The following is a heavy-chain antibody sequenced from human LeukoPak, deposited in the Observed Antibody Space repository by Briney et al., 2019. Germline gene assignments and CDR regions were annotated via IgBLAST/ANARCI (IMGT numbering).Heavy chain of an antibody. CDR2: INWNGGNT. Sequence: GGSLTLSCTASGFPFDDYDVRCVRQSPGKGLEWVSDINWNGGNTGYADYEKGIFIISRENTKNTLCSQMNSLRAEDTAVYYWARESSYYDSSLRRFDPWGQGTLVTVSS. CDR3: ARESSYYDSSLRRFDP. D-gene: IGHD3-22*01. V-gene: IGHV3-20*04. J-gene: IGHJ5*02. CDR1: GFPFDDYD.